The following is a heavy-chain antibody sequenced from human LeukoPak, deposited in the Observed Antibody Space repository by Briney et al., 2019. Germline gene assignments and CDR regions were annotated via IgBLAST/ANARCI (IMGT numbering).Heavy chain of an antibody. J-gene: IGHJ4*02. CDR2: IYYSGST. Sequence: SETLSLTCTVSGGSISSGDYYWSWIRQPPGKGLEWIGYIYYSGSTYYNPSLKSRVTISVDTSKNQFSLKLSSVTAADTAVYYCAGAGRGWLQSPVDYWGQGTLVTVSS. CDR3: AGAGRGWLQSPVDY. D-gene: IGHD5-24*01. V-gene: IGHV4-30-4*01. CDR1: GGSISSGDYY.